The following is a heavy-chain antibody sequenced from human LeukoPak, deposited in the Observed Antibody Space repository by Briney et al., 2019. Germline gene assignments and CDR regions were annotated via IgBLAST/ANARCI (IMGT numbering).Heavy chain of an antibody. Sequence: SQTLSLTCALSGDSVSSNSAAWNWIRQSPSRGLEWLGRTYYRSKWYNDYAVSVKSRITINPDTSKNQFSLQLNSVTPEDTAVYYCARVEVYCSSTSCYEMPHDAFDIWGQGTMVTVSS. CDR3: ARVEVYCSSTSCYEMPHDAFDI. CDR2: TYYRSKWYN. V-gene: IGHV6-1*01. CDR1: GDSVSSNSAA. J-gene: IGHJ3*02. D-gene: IGHD2-2*01.